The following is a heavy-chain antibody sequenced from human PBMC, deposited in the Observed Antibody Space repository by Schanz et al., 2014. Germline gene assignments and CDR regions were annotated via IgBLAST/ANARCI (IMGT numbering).Heavy chain of an antibody. CDR1: GFTFSRHA. CDR3: AGDWASGRYYSDY. CDR2: ITYDGSNK. J-gene: IGHJ4*02. D-gene: IGHD1-26*01. V-gene: IGHV3-30*09. Sequence: QVELVESGGGVVQPGRSLRLSCAASGFTFSRHAMHWVRQAAGKGLEWVAAITYDGSNKYYAESVKGRFAISRDNSEDTLYLQMNSLRTEDTAVYYCAGDWASGRYYSDYWGQGTLVTVSS.